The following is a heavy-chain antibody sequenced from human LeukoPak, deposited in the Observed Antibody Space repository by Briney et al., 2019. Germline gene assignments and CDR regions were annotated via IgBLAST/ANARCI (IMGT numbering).Heavy chain of an antibody. CDR3: ARGAPYCSPTSCIGLDY. J-gene: IGHJ4*02. CDR2: IKPDGGEK. V-gene: IGHV3-7*01. D-gene: IGHD2-2*01. Sequence: GGSLRLSCAASGFTFSDYWMTWVRQAPGKGLEWVANIKPDGGEKYYVDSVKCRFTISRDNAKNSLYLQLNSLRAGDTAVYYCARGAPYCSPTSCIGLDYWGQGTLVAVSS. CDR1: GFTFSDYW.